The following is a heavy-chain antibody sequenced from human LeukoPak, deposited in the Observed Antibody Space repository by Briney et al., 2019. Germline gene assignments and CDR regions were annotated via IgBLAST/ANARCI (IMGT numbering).Heavy chain of an antibody. CDR3: VSLVVTADLAFDI. D-gene: IGHD2-21*02. V-gene: IGHV3-74*01. Sequence: RGSLRLSCAASGFTFRNHWMHWVRQAPGKGLVWVSRVDGDGSGASYADFVRGRFTISRDNAKDTLYLQMNSLRAEDTAVYYCVSLVVTADLAFDIWGQGTMVTVSS. CDR2: VDGDGSGA. CDR1: GFTFRNHW. J-gene: IGHJ3*02.